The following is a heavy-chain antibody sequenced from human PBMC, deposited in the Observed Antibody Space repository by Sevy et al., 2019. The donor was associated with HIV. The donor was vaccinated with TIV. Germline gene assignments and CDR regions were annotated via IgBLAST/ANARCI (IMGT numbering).Heavy chain of an antibody. CDR3: ARSNWVTATNGCSKSYYLYY. V-gene: IGHV4-4*07. Sequence: SETLSLTCTVSGDSFSSYFWAWIRQPAGKGLEWIGRINTSGSTNYNPSLKSRVTMSVDTSESQFSLKVTSLTAADTAIYFCARSNWVTATNGCSKSYYLYYWGQGSLVTVSS. CDR2: INTSGST. CDR1: GDSFSSYF. J-gene: IGHJ4*02. D-gene: IGHD7-27*01.